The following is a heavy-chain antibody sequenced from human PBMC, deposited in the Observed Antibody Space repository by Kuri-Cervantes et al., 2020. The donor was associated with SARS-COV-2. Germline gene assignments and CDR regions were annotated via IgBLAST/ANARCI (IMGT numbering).Heavy chain of an antibody. D-gene: IGHD6-13*01. CDR1: GFTFSSYG. CDR2: IRYDGSNK. CDR3: AKDRKQIAAAGLDY. V-gene: IGHV3-30*02. Sequence: GESLKISCAASGFTFSSYGMHWVRQAPGKGLEWVAFIRYDGSNKYCADSVKGRFTISRDNSKNTLYLQMNSLRAEDTAVYYCAKDRKQIAAAGLDYWGQGTLVTVSS. J-gene: IGHJ4*02.